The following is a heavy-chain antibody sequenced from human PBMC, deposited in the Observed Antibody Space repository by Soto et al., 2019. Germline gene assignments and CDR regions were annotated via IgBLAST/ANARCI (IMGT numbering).Heavy chain of an antibody. Sequence: HPGGSLRLSCAASGFTFSTYWMHWVRQAPGKGLEWVSHINNDGSRTYYADSVKGRFTISRDNAKNALYLQMNTLRAEVTAVYYYHRHLVGYWGQGTLVTGSS. CDR2: INNDGSRT. V-gene: IGHV3-74*01. J-gene: IGHJ4*02. CDR3: HRHLVGY. CDR1: GFTFSTYW. D-gene: IGHD1-26*01.